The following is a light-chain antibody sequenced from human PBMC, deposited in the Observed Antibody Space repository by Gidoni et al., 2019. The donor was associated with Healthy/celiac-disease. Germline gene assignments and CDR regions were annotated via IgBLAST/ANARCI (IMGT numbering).Light chain of an antibody. CDR2: QDS. CDR3: QAWDSSTEV. J-gene: IGLJ1*01. V-gene: IGLV3-1*01. CDR1: KLGDKY. Sequence: SYELTQPPSLYVSPGQTASLPCSGAKLGDKYACWYQQKPGQSPLLVIYQDSKRPSGIPERFSGSNSGNTATLTISGTQAMDEADYYCQAWDSSTEVFGTGTKVTVL.